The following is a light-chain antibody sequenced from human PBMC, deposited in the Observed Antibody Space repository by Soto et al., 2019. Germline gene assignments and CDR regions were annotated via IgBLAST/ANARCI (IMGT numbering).Light chain of an antibody. J-gene: IGLJ2*01. CDR1: SSNIGAGHE. Sequence: QAVVTQSPSVSAAPGQRVTISCTGSSSNIGAGHEVHWYQQLPGTAPKLLIFGHTNRALGVPDRFSGSRSGASVSLAITGLQAEDEADYYCQSYDSSLSGVVFGGGTKLTVL. CDR3: QSYDSSLSGVV. V-gene: IGLV1-40*03. CDR2: GHT.